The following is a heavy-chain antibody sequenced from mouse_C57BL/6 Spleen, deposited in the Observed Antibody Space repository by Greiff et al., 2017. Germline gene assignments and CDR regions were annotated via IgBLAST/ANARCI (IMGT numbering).Heavy chain of an antibody. J-gene: IGHJ3*01. CDR3: ARDGGYYGSSYVAY. CDR2: ISYSGST. V-gene: IGHV3-1*01. CDR1: GYSITSGYD. Sequence: EVQRVESGPGMVKPSQSLSLTCTVTGYSITSGYDWHWIRHFPGNKLEWMGYISYSGSTNYNPSLKSRISITHDTSKNHFFLKLNSVTTEDTATYYCARDGGYYGSSYVAYWGQGTLVTVSA. D-gene: IGHD1-1*01.